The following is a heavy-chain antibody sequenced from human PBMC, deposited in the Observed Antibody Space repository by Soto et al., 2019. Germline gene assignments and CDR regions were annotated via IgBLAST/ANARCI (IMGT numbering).Heavy chain of an antibody. Sequence: QVQLVESGGGVVQPGRSLRLSCAASGFTFSSYAMHWVRQAPGKGLEWVAVISYDGSNKYYADSVKGRFTISRDNSKNTLYLQMNSLRAEDTAVYYCASDCVKSDYLLMNSRHYYYGIDVWGQGNTVTVSS. D-gene: IGHD3-16*01. V-gene: IGHV3-30-3*01. J-gene: IGHJ6*02. CDR1: GFTFSSYA. CDR2: ISYDGSNK. CDR3: ASDCVKSDYLLMNSRHYYYGIDV.